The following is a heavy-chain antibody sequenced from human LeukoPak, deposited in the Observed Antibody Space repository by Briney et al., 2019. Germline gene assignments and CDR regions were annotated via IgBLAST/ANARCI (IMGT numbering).Heavy chain of an antibody. Sequence: SETLSLPCTVSGGSISSYYWSWIRQPPGKGLEWIGYIYYSGGTNYNPSLKSRVTISVDTSKNQFSLKLSSVTAADTAVYYCARGARGSYSYWGQGTLVTVSS. D-gene: IGHD1-26*01. CDR1: GGSISSYY. J-gene: IGHJ4*02. V-gene: IGHV4-59*08. CDR3: ARGARGSYSY. CDR2: IYYSGGT.